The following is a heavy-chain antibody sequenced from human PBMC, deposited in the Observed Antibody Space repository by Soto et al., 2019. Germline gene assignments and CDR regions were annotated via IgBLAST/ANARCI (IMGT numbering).Heavy chain of an antibody. CDR2: IIPIFGTA. Sequence: QVQLVQSGAEVKKPGSSVKVSCKASGGTFSSYAISWVRQAPGQGLEWMGGIIPIFGTANYAQKFQGRVTITADESTSTAYMELSSLRSEDTAVYYCARDRSVKREPPLYYGMDVWGQGTTVTVSS. J-gene: IGHJ6*02. V-gene: IGHV1-69*01. CDR1: GGTFSSYA. CDR3: ARDRSVKREPPLYYGMDV. D-gene: IGHD1-26*01.